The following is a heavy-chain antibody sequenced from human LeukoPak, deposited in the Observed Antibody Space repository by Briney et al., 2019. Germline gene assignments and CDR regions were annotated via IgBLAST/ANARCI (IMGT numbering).Heavy chain of an antibody. J-gene: IGHJ4*02. CDR3: ARDHAYRTDY. V-gene: IGHV3-7*01. D-gene: IGHD2-2*01. CDR1: GFSFSNDW. Sequence: GGSLRLSCAASGFSFSNDWMCWVRQAPGKGLEWVANINQDESKKYYVDSVKGRFTISRDNAKNSLYLQMSSLRAEDTAVYYCARDHAYRTDYWGQGTLVTVSS. CDR2: INQDESKK.